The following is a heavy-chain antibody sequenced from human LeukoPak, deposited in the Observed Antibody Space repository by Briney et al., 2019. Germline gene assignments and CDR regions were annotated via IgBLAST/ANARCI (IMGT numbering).Heavy chain of an antibody. CDR1: GFTFSSYG. Sequence: GGSLRRSCAASGFTFSSYGMSWVRQAPGKGLEWVSAISGSGGSTYYADSVKGRFTISRDNSKNTLYLQMNSLRAEDTAVYYCAKRGYNWNYLDYWGQGTLVTVSS. V-gene: IGHV3-23*01. CDR3: AKRGYNWNYLDY. D-gene: IGHD1-20*01. J-gene: IGHJ4*02. CDR2: ISGSGGST.